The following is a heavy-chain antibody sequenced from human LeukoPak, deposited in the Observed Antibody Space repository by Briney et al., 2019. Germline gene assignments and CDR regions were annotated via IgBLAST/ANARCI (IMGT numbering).Heavy chain of an antibody. CDR3: ATDGAGFDT. CDR1: GFTFNDYY. J-gene: IGHJ5*02. Sequence: GGSLRLSCEAPGFTFNDYYMSWIRQAPGKGLEWLSYINIGGTNTHYADSVKGRFTISRDNAKKSLYLEMNNLRAEDTAVYYCATDGAGFDTWGQGVLVTVSS. V-gene: IGHV3-11*01. CDR2: INIGGTNT.